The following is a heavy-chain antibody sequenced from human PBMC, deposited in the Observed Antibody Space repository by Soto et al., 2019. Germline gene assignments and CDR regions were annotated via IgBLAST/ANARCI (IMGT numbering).Heavy chain of an antibody. Sequence: GASVKVSCKASGYTFTSYAMHWVRQAPGQRLEWMGWINAGNGNTKYSQKFQGRVTITRDTSASTAYMELSSLRSEDTAVYYCARRLLGYYYYGMDVWGQGTTVTVSS. V-gene: IGHV1-3*01. J-gene: IGHJ6*02. CDR2: INAGNGNT. CDR3: ARRLLGYYYYGMDV. CDR1: GYTFTSYA. D-gene: IGHD3-22*01.